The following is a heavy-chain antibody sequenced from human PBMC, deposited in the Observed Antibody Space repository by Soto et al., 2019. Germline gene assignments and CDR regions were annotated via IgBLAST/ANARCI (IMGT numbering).Heavy chain of an antibody. CDR1: GFTFSSYA. CDR2: ISSSSSYI. V-gene: IGHV3-21*01. D-gene: IGHD6-19*01. J-gene: IGHJ6*02. Sequence: GGSLRLSWAASGFTFSSYAMSWVRQAPGKGREWVSSISSSSSYIYYADSVKGRFTISRDNAKNSLYLQMNSLRAEDTAVYYCARVPGVAGTANYYYGMDVWGQGXTVTVSS. CDR3: ARVPGVAGTANYYYGMDV.